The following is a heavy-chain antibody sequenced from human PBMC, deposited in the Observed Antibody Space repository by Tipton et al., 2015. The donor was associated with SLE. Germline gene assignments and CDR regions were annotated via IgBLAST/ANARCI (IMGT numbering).Heavy chain of an antibody. CDR1: GGSISSGTYY. D-gene: IGHD3-3*01. V-gene: IGHV4-61*02. CDR3: ARIRPGHGDPFDF. Sequence: TLSLTCTVSGGSISSGTYYWSWIRQPAGKGLEWIGRMYGSGSPTHYNPSLESRVTMSVDTSQKQFSLKLTSVTAADTAVYYCARIRPGHGDPFDFWGQGALVTVSS. CDR2: MYGSGSPT. J-gene: IGHJ4*02.